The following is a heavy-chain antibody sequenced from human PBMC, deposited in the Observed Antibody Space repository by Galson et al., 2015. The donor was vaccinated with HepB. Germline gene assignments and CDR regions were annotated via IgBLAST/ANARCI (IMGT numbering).Heavy chain of an antibody. J-gene: IGHJ6*02. Sequence: SVKVSCKASGYTFTSYGINWVRQAPGQGLEWIGWISGYSGETRFGQKVQGRVRMTTETYTNTAYMELRSLRSDDSAIYYCARATDGSGSYYTPGYYGMDVWGQGTTVTVSS. CDR1: GYTFTSYG. CDR3: ARATDGSGSYYTPGYYGMDV. V-gene: IGHV1-18*01. D-gene: IGHD3-10*01. CDR2: ISGYSGET.